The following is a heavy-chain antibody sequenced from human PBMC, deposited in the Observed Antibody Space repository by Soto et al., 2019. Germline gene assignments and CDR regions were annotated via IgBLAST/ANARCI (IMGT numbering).Heavy chain of an antibody. Sequence: PSETLSLTCTVSGVSITSYFWSWIRQTPGKGLDWIGSISFSGATYSNPSLKGRAALSVDTSENHLSLTLNSVTSADTAVYYCANAYSSSLPPFDYWGQGTLVTVSS. CDR1: GVSITSYF. CDR2: ISFSGAT. J-gene: IGHJ4*02. CDR3: ANAYSSSLPPFDY. D-gene: IGHD6-13*01. V-gene: IGHV4-59*01.